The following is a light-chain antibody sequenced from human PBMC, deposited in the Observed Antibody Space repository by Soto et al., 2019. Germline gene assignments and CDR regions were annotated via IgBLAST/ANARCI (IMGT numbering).Light chain of an antibody. V-gene: IGLV2-8*01. CDR2: EVN. Sequence: QSALTQPPSASGSPGQSVTISCTGTSSDVGGYNFVSWFQQSPGKAPKLMIYEVNKRPSGVPDRFSGSKSGNTASLTVSGLQADDEADYYCSSYAGSNNVVVFGGGTKLTVL. CDR3: SSYAGSNNVVV. J-gene: IGLJ2*01. CDR1: SSDVGGYNF.